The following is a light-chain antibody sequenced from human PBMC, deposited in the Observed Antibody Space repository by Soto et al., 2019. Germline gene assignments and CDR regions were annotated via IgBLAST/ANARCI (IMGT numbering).Light chain of an antibody. J-gene: IGLJ1*01. CDR3: SSYTRSSTEV. CDR1: SSDVGGYDY. V-gene: IGLV2-14*01. Sequence: QSALTRPASVSGSPGQSITISCTGSSSDVGGYDYVSWYQQHPGKVPKLMIYEVRNRPSGVSNRFSGSKSGNTASLTISGLQAEDEADYYCSSYTRSSTEVFGTGTKLTVL. CDR2: EVR.